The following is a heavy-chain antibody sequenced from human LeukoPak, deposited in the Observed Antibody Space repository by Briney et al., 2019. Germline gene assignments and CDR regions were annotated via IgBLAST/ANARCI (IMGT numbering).Heavy chain of an antibody. Sequence: PGGPLRLSCAASGFTFSSFTMNWVRQAPGKGLEWVSAIGGSGGRTDYADSVKGRFTISRDNSRNTLYLQMRSLRAEDTAVYYCVRDTGVTAYNDYWGQGTLVTVSS. CDR1: GFTFSSFT. V-gene: IGHV3-23*01. J-gene: IGHJ4*02. CDR3: VRDTGVTAYNDY. D-gene: IGHD2-21*02. CDR2: IGGSGGRT.